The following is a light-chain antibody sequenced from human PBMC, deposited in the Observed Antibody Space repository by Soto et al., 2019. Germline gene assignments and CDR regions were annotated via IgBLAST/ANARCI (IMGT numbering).Light chain of an antibody. CDR2: RAS. CDR3: QQYGSSPLYT. V-gene: IGKV3-20*01. Sequence: EIVLTQSPGTLSLSPGERATLSCRASQSVSSNFLAWYQQKPGQAPRLLIYRASSRATGIPDRFSGSGSGTDFTLTISRLEPEDFAVYFWQQYGSSPLYTFGQGTKLEIK. J-gene: IGKJ2*01. CDR1: QSVSSNF.